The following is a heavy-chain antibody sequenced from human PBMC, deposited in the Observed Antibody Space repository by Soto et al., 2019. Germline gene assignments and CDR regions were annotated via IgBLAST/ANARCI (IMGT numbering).Heavy chain of an antibody. CDR3: ARQPPGGDDSFDV. CDR2: FYYSGTT. Sequence: QVQLQESGPGLVKPLETLSLTCAVSGGSISNYYWSWIRQTPGKRLEWIGYFYYSGTTKYNPSLKSRVTISEDPSKNQFSLELTSVTAADTAVYYCARQPPGGDDSFDVWGQGTMVTASS. CDR1: GGSISNYY. J-gene: IGHJ3*01. V-gene: IGHV4-59*08. D-gene: IGHD3-16*01.